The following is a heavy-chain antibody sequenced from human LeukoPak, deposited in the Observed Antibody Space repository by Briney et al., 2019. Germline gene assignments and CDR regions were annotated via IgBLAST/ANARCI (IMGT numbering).Heavy chain of an antibody. J-gene: IGHJ4*02. V-gene: IGHV3-21*01. CDR2: ISSSSSYI. D-gene: IGHD2-15*01. CDR1: GFTFSSYS. CDR3: ARDPPYCSGGSCYPWVY. Sequence: GGSLRLSCAASGFTFSSYSMNWVRQAPGKGLEWVSSISSSSSYIYYADSVKGRFTISRDNAKNSLYMQMNSLRAEDTAVYYCARDPPYCSGGSCYPWVYWGQGTLVTVSS.